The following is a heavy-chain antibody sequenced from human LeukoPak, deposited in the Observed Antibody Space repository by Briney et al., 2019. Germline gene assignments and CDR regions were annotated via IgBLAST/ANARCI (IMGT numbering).Heavy chain of an antibody. CDR3: VRDQGSLWYGESRGENWFDP. V-gene: IGHV3-48*03. CDR2: ISSSGSTI. D-gene: IGHD3-10*01. Sequence: GGSLRLSCAASGFTFSSYEMNWVRQAPGKGLEWVSYISSSGSTIYYADSVKGRFTISRDNSKNTVDLQMNGLRAEDTAVYYCVRDQGSLWYGESRGENWFDPWGQGILVTVSS. J-gene: IGHJ5*02. CDR1: GFTFSSYE.